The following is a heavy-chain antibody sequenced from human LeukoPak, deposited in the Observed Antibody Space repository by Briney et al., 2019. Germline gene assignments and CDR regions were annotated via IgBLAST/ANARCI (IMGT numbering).Heavy chain of an antibody. J-gene: IGHJ4*02. V-gene: IGHV3-23*01. Sequence: PGGSLRLSCTASGFTFSSYAMAWVRRAPGKGLLWVSVITGSSADSYYADSVKGRFTISRDNPKSMLYLEMHSLRAEDTAVYYCVRVRDFGNHFDSWGQGALVSVSS. D-gene: IGHD4-11*01. CDR1: GFTFSSYA. CDR3: VRVRDFGNHFDS. CDR2: ITGSSADS.